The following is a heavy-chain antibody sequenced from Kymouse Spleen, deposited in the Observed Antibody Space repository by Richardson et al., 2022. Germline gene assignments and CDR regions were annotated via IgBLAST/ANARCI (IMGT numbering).Heavy chain of an antibody. Sequence: EVQLVESGGGLVQPGGSLRLSCAASGFTFSSYDMHWVRQATGKGLEWVSAIGTAGDTYYPGSVKGRFTISRENAKNSLYLQMNSLRAGDTAVYYCARSSSWSYYYYGMDVWGQGTTVTVSS. J-gene: IGHJ6*02. CDR3: ARSSSWSYYYYGMDV. CDR1: GFTFSSYD. V-gene: IGHV3-13*01. CDR2: IGTAGDT. D-gene: IGHD6-13*01.